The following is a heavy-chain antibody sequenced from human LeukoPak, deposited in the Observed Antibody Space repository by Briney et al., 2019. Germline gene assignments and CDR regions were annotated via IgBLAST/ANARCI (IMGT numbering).Heavy chain of an antibody. V-gene: IGHV3-23*01. D-gene: IGHD3-10*01. CDR3: ARVPLRLEGNYYYYMDV. J-gene: IGHJ6*03. CDR2: MSGSGGST. Sequence: GGSLRLSCAASGFTFGSFAMNWVRQAPGKGLEWVSSMSGSGGSTYYADSVRGRFTISRDNSKNTLYLQMNSLRAEDMAVYYCARVPLRLEGNYYYYMDVWGKGTTVTVSS. CDR1: GFTFGSFA.